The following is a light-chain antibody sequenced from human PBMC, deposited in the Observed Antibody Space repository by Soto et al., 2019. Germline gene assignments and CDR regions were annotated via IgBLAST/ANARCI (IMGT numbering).Light chain of an antibody. CDR2: KTS. CDR1: QSIGVW. V-gene: IGKV1-5*03. CDR3: QKYSNYFRT. J-gene: IGKJ1*01. Sequence: DIQMTQSPSTLSASVGDRVTITCRASQSIGVWLAWYQQKPGTAPKLLIYKTSTLDSGVQLRFSGSGFGIEFTLTISRLQSDDFATYYCQKYSNYFRTFGQGPKVEIK.